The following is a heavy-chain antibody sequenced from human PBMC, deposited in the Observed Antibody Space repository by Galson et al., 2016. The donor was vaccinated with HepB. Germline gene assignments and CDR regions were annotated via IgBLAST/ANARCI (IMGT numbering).Heavy chain of an antibody. CDR2: TYYRSKWFN. Sequence: CAISGDSVSSNYAVWNWIRQSPARGLGWLGRTYYRSKWFNAYAVYVRSRIVVNPDTSSNQVSLQLSSVTPEDTAIYYCAKSGGLYTGFCSWGQGTLVTVSS. CDR1: GDSVSSNYAV. V-gene: IGHV6-1*01. J-gene: IGHJ4*02. CDR3: AKSGGLYTGFCS. D-gene: IGHD2-2*02.